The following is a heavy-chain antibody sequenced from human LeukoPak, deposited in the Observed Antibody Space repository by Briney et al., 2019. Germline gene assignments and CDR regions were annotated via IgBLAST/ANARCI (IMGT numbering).Heavy chain of an antibody. D-gene: IGHD6-19*01. Sequence: GGSLRLSCAASGFTFSSYAMHWVRQAPGKGLEWVAVISYDGSNKYYADSVKGRFTISRDNSKNTLYLQMNSLRAEDTAVYYCAKDKWSSVAGSFDPWGQGTLVTVSS. CDR1: GFTFSSYA. J-gene: IGHJ5*02. CDR3: AKDKWSSVAGSFDP. V-gene: IGHV3-30*04. CDR2: ISYDGSNK.